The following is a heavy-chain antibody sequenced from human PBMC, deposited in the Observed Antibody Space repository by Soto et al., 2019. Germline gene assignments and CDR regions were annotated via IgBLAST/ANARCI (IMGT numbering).Heavy chain of an antibody. CDR3: ARQSQGYSYGYVIEYFDY. CDR2: IYYSGST. V-gene: IGHV4-39*01. Sequence: SETLSLTCTVSGGSISSSSYYWGWIRQPPGKGLEWIGSIYYSGSTYYNPSLKSRVTISVDTSKNQFSLKLSSVTAADTAVYYCARQSQGYSYGYVIEYFDYWGQGTLVTVSS. CDR1: GGSISSSSYY. J-gene: IGHJ4*02. D-gene: IGHD5-18*01.